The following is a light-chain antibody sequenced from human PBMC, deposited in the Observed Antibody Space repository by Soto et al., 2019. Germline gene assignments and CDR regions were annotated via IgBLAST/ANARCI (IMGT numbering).Light chain of an antibody. CDR3: QQTYTTPRT. CDR2: ATS. Sequence: DTQIAQSPSSLSASVGDRISITCRASHTASNYVNWYQQKPGKAPTLLISATSTLQSGVPSRFSGSGSGTDFTLTITSLQPEDFAIYYCQQTYTTPRTFGQGTKV. CDR1: HTASNY. J-gene: IGKJ1*01. V-gene: IGKV1-39*01.